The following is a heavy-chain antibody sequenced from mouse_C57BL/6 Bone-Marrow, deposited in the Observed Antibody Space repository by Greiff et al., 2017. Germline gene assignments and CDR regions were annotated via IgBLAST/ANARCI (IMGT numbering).Heavy chain of an antibody. CDR1: GYTFTSYW. CDR2: IYPGSGST. Sequence: QVQLQQPGAELVKPGASVKMSCKASGYTFTSYWITWVKQRPGQGLEWIGDIYPGSGSTNYNEKFKSKATLTVDTSSSTAYMQLSSLTSEDSAVYYCARASYYGSYFDYWGQGTTLTVSS. D-gene: IGHD2-10*01. V-gene: IGHV1-55*01. J-gene: IGHJ2*01. CDR3: ARASYYGSYFDY.